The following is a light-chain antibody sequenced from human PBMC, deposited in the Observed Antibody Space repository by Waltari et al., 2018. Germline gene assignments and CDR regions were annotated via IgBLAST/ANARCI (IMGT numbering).Light chain of an antibody. CDR2: RNN. CDR1: SSNIGSNY. CDR3: ATWDDYLSGPV. V-gene: IGLV1-47*01. J-gene: IGLJ2*01. Sequence: QSVLTQPPSASGTPGQRVTISCSGSSSNIGSNYVYWYQQLPGTAPKLLIYRNNQRPSGVPDRFSGSKSGTSASLAISGLRSEHEADYYCATWDDYLSGPVIGGGTKVTVL.